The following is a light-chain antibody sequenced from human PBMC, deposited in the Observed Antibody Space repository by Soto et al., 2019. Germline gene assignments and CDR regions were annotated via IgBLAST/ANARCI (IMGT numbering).Light chain of an antibody. V-gene: IGLV2-14*01. CDR3: SSLTTTSTLV. Sequence: QSVLTQPASVSGSPGQSITISCTGTSSDVGGYNYVSWYQQNPGKAPKLMIYDVSIRPSGVSNRFSGSKSGNTASLTISGLQVEDEADYYCSSLTTTSTLVFGTGTKVTVL. CDR2: DVS. CDR1: SSDVGGYNY. J-gene: IGLJ1*01.